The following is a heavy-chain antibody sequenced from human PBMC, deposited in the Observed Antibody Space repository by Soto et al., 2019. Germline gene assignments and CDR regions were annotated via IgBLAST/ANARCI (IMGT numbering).Heavy chain of an antibody. J-gene: IGHJ4*02. CDR3: ARDAGFDHSSAY. D-gene: IGHD3-9*01. V-gene: IGHV1-69*04. CDR1: GGTFSSYT. CDR2: IIPILGIA. Sequence: SVKVSCKASGGTFSSYTISWVRQAPGQGLEWMGRIIPILGIANYAQKFQGRVTITADKSTSTAYMELSSLRSEDTAVYYCARDAGFDHSSAYWGQGTLVTVLL.